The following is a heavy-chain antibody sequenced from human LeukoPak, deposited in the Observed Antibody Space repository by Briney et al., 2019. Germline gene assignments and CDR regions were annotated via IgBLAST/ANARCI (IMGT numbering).Heavy chain of an antibody. CDR2: ISAYNGNT. D-gene: IGHD5-18*01. V-gene: IGHV1-18*01. CDR3: ARIHVDTAMVPTG. J-gene: IGHJ4*02. Sequence: ASVKVSCKASGYTFTSYGISWVRQAPGQGLEWMGWISAYNGNTNYAQKLQGRVTITADKSTSTAYMELSSLRSEDTAVYYCARIHVDTAMVPTGWGQGTLVTVSS. CDR1: GYTFTSYG.